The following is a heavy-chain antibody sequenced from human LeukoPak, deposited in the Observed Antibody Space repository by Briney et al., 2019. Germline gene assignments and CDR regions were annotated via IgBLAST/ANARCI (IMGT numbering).Heavy chain of an antibody. CDR2: ISSSGSTI. J-gene: IGHJ4*02. V-gene: IGHV3-48*03. CDR3: ARDRAGLRLGELSFYDY. Sequence: PGGSLRLSCAASGFTFSSYEMNWVRQAPGKGLEWVSYISSSGSTIYYADSVKGRFTISRDNAKNSLYLQMNSLRAEDTAVYYCARDRAGLRLGELSFYDYWGQGTLVTVSS. D-gene: IGHD3-16*02. CDR1: GFTFSSYE.